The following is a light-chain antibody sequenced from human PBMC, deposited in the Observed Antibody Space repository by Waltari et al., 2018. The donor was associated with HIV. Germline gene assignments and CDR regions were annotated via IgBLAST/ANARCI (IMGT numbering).Light chain of an antibody. CDR3: QVWDRSTDVV. Sequence: SYELAQPLSVSVALGQTAKITCGAHNIGSRNVHWYKQEPGQSPVLVMYRDTNRPSGIPQRFSGSNSVNTATLTISGAQAGDEADYYCQVWDRSTDVVFGGGTKLTVL. CDR1: NIGSRN. CDR2: RDT. V-gene: IGLV3-9*01. J-gene: IGLJ2*01.